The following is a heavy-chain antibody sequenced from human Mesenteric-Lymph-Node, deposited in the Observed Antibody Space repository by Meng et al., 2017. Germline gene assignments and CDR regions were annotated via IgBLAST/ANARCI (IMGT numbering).Heavy chain of an antibody. V-gene: IGHV4-34*01. CDR3: ARIPGRGGSGSYSAVSDY. J-gene: IGHJ4*02. D-gene: IGHD3-10*01. CDR2: SNHSGST. CDR1: VGYFCGYS. Sequence: VQSRRWGAGLLKPSEHLSRTCAVYVGYFCGYSWSWIPQPPGKGLGWIGESNHSGSTNYNPSLKSRVTISVDTSKNQFSLKLSSVTAADTAVYYCARIPGRGGSGSYSAVSDYWGQGTLVTVSS.